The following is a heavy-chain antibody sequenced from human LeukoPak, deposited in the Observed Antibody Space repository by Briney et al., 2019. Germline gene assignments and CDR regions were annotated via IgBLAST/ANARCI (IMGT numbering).Heavy chain of an antibody. CDR3: ARLTVSGQLDS. V-gene: IGHV3-66*01. D-gene: IGHD6-19*01. Sequence: PGGSLRLSCAASGFTVRSNYMNWVRRAPGKGLEWVSVIYSDGSTYYADSVKGRFTISRDFSKNTLYLQMNSLRVKDTAVYYCARLTVSGQLDSWGQGTLVTVSS. J-gene: IGHJ5*01. CDR2: IYSDGST. CDR1: GFTVRSNY.